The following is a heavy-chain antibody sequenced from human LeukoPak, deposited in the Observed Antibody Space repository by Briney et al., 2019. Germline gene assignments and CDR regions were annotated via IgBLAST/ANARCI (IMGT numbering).Heavy chain of an antibody. Sequence: GESLKISCKGSGYSFTSYWIGWVRQMPGKGLEWMGIIYPDDSDTRYSPSFEGQVIISVDKSISTAYLQWSSLKASDTATYYCARQGKVGNIAVAVGSWFDPWGQGTLVTVSS. CDR3: ARQGKVGNIAVAVGSWFDP. J-gene: IGHJ5*02. V-gene: IGHV5-51*01. D-gene: IGHD6-19*01. CDR1: GYSFTSYW. CDR2: IYPDDSDT.